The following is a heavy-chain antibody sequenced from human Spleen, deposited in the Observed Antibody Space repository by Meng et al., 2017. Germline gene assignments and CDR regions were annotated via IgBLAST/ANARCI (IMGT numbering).Heavy chain of an antibody. V-gene: IGHV3-33*08. CDR1: GFTVSRNY. CDR3: ARGKPGLLDY. CDR2: IWYDGGNE. D-gene: IGHD1-14*01. Sequence: GESLKISCAASGFTVSRNYMNWVRQAPGKGLEWVALIWYDGGNEYYGDSVKGRFTISRDNSKNTLYLQMNSLRAEDTAVYYCARGKPGLLDYWGQGTLVTVSS. J-gene: IGHJ4*02.